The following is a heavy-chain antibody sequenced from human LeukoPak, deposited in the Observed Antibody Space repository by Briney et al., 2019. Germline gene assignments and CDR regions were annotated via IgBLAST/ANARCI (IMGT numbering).Heavy chain of an antibody. D-gene: IGHD3-22*01. V-gene: IGHV3-30*18. Sequence: GRSLRLSCAASGFTFSHYAMHWVRQAPGKALEWVAVISFGGTNKFYADSVKGRFTISRDNSKNALYLQMNSLRAEDTAVYYCAKGGYYERPWYFDYWGQGTLVTVSS. CDR2: ISFGGTNK. J-gene: IGHJ4*02. CDR3: AKGGYYERPWYFDY. CDR1: GFTFSHYA.